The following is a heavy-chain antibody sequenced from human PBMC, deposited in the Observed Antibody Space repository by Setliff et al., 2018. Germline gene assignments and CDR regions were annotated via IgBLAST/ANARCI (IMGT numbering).Heavy chain of an antibody. CDR3: FGAGTCSY. J-gene: IGHJ4*02. CDR2: ISGGGNTM. Sequence: GGSLRLSCAASGFSFSGSYMSWVRQAPGKGLEWISKISGGGNTMYYADSVRGRFTISRDNAKNSLSLQMNNLRTEDTAVYYCFGAGTCSYWGQGTLVTVS. CDR1: GFSFSGSY. V-gene: IGHV3-11*04. D-gene: IGHD3-10*01.